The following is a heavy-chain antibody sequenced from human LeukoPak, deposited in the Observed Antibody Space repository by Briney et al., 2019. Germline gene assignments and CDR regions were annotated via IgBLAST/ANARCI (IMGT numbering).Heavy chain of an antibody. D-gene: IGHD5-24*01. CDR1: GYTFTIYA. CDR2: ITPSGGT. CDR3: ARDRYGDGFAHFDY. Sequence: ASVTVSFSASGYTFTIYAMHWVRQAPGQGLEWMGWITPSGGTNYPQKFQGRVAITRNTSITTAYMDLSRLTSDDTAVYYCARDRYGDGFAHFDYWGQGALVTVSS. J-gene: IGHJ4*02. V-gene: IGHV1-2*02.